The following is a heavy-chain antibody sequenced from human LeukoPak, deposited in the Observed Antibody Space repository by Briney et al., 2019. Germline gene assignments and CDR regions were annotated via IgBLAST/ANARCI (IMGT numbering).Heavy chain of an antibody. CDR1: GFTFSSYS. Sequence: PGGSLRLSCAASGFTFSSYSMNWVRQAPGKGLEWVSYISSSSSTIYYADSVKGRFTISRDNAKNSLYLQTNSLRDEDTAVYYCARDLTEQQLVPLYYYHYMDVWGKGTTVTVSS. D-gene: IGHD6-13*01. J-gene: IGHJ6*03. CDR3: ARDLTEQQLVPLYYYHYMDV. V-gene: IGHV3-48*02. CDR2: ISSSSSTI.